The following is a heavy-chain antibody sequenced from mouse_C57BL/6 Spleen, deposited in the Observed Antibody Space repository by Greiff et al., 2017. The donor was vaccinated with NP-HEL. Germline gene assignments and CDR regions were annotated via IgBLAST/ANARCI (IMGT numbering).Heavy chain of an antibody. V-gene: IGHV1-50*01. CDR3: ARPMITTGRYYAMDY. D-gene: IGHD2-4*01. CDR1: GYTFTSYW. Sequence: VQLQQPGAELVKPGASVKLSCKASGYTFTSYWMQWVKQRPGQGLEWIGEIDPSDSYTNYNQKFKGKATLTVDTSSSTAYMQLSSLTSEDSAVYYCARPMITTGRYYAMDYWGQGTSVTVSS. J-gene: IGHJ4*01. CDR2: IDPSDSYT.